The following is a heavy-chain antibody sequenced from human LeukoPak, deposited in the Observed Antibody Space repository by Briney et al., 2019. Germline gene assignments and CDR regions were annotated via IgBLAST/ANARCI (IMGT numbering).Heavy chain of an antibody. J-gene: IGHJ3*02. CDR1: GVTFSNYA. D-gene: IGHD1-26*01. CDR3: AKVLLVGGTSGAYAFDI. V-gene: IGHV3-23*01. Sequence: GGSLRLSCAASGVTFSNYAMSWVRQAPGKGLEWVSLISGITTNTYYADSVKGRFTISRDNSKNTLDLQMNSLRAEDTAGYYCAKVLLVGGTSGAYAFDIWGRGRKVTVSS. CDR2: ISGITTNT.